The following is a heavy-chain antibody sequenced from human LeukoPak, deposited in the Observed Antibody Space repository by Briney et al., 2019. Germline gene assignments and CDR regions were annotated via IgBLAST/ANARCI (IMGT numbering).Heavy chain of an antibody. Sequence: GGSLRLSCAASGFTFSSYSMNWVRQAPGKGLEWVSYISSSSSTIYYADSVKGRFTISRDNAKNSLYLQMNSLRAEDTAVYYCAREAIVVVAAAMTHWFDPWGQGTLVTVSS. J-gene: IGHJ5*02. CDR2: ISSSSSTI. CDR3: AREAIVVVAAAMTHWFDP. D-gene: IGHD2-2*01. CDR1: GFTFSSYS. V-gene: IGHV3-48*01.